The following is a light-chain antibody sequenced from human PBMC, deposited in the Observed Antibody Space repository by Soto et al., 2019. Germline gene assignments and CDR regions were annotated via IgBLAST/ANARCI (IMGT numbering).Light chain of an antibody. J-gene: IGKJ1*01. Sequence: EIVMTQSPATLSVSPGERATLSCRASQSVSSNLAWFQQKPGQAPRLLIYGASTRDTGIPARFSGSVPGTEFTLTISSLQSEDFAVYHCQQYNKWPPTFGQGTKVDVK. V-gene: IGKV3-15*01. CDR3: QQYNKWPPT. CDR2: GAS. CDR1: QSVSSN.